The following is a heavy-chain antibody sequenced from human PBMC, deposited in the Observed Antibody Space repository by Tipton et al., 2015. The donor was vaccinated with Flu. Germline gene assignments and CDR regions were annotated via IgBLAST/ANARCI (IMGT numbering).Heavy chain of an antibody. CDR3: ATKEVSYCSGGSCYSYYFDY. CDR1: GGSISSSSYD. J-gene: IGHJ4*02. CDR2: IYYSGST. D-gene: IGHD2-15*01. Sequence: TLSLTCTVSGGSISSSSYDWGWIRQPPGKGLEWIGSIYYSGSTYYNPSLKSRVTISVDTSKNQFSLKLSSVTAADTAVYYCATKEVSYCSGGSCYSYYFDYWGQGTLVTVSS. V-gene: IGHV4-39*01.